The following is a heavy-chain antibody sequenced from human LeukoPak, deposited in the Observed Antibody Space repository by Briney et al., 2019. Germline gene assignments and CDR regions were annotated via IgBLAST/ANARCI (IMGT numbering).Heavy chain of an antibody. CDR1: GFTFSSCG. V-gene: IGHV3-33*01. CDR3: ATVYCSSTSCYGDLDY. J-gene: IGHJ4*02. D-gene: IGHD2-2*01. Sequence: PGGSLRLSCAASGFTFSSCGMHWVRQAPGKGLEWVAVIWYDGSNKYYADSVKGRFTISRDNSKNTLYLQMNSLRAEDTAVYYCATVYCSSTSCYGDLDYWGQGTLVTVSS. CDR2: IWYDGSNK.